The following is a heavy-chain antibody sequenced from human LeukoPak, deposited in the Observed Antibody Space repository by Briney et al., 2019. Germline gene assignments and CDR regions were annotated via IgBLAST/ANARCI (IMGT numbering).Heavy chain of an antibody. D-gene: IGHD3-22*01. Sequence: GGSLRLSCAASGFTFSSYSMNWVRQAPGKGLEWVSSIRSSSSYIYYADSVKGRFTISRDNAKNSLYLQMNNLRAEDTAVYYCARDSQMYYDSSGYYPPAGMDVWGQGTTVTVSS. CDR1: GFTFSSYS. J-gene: IGHJ6*02. CDR2: IRSSSSYI. CDR3: ARDSQMYYDSSGYYPPAGMDV. V-gene: IGHV3-21*01.